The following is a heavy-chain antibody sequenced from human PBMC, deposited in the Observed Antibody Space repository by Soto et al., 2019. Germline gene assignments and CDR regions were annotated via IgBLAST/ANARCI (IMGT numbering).Heavy chain of an antibody. D-gene: IGHD5-18*01. J-gene: IGHJ4*02. CDR3: ARAVDTVYYFDY. V-gene: IGHV1-69*13. CDR1: GGTFSSYA. CDR2: IIPIFGTA. Sequence: SVKVSCKASGGTFSSYASSWVRQAPGQGLEWMGGIIPIFGTANYAQKFQGRVTITADESTSTAYMELSSLRSEDTAVYYCARAVDTVYYFDYWGQGTLVTVSS.